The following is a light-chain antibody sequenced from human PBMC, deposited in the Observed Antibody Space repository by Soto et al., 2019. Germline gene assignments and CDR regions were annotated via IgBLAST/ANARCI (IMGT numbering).Light chain of an antibody. Sequence: EIVLTQSPGTLSLSPGERATLSCRASQSVSSGYLAWYQQKPGQAPRLLIYGASSRATGIPDRFSGSGSGTDLTLTISRLEPEDFAVYYCQQYGSSPRTYGQGTKVEIK. V-gene: IGKV3-20*01. J-gene: IGKJ1*01. CDR3: QQYGSSPRT. CDR2: GAS. CDR1: QSVSSGY.